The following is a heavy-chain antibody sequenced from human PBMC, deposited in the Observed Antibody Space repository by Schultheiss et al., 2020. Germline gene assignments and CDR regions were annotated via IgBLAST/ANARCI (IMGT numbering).Heavy chain of an antibody. V-gene: IGHV3-30*18. CDR2: ISYDGSNK. CDR3: AKDLPRYYDILTGYPPYYYYGMEV. J-gene: IGHJ6*02. D-gene: IGHD3-9*01. CDR1: GFTFSSYG. Sequence: WGSLRLSCAASGFTFSSYGMHWVRQAPGKGLEWVAVISYDGSNKYYADSVKGRFTISRDNSKNTLYLQMNSLRAEDTAVYYCAKDLPRYYDILTGYPPYYYYGMEVWGQGTTVTVSS.